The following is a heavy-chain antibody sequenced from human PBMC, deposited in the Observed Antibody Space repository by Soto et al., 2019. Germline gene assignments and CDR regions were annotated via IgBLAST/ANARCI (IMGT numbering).Heavy chain of an antibody. CDR2: IYYAGHT. Sequence: QVQLQESGPGLVKPSQTLSLTCSVSGVSINSGGYYWSWIRHHPGKGLEWIGYIYYAGHTFYNPSLKSRVAMSLDTSKNQFSLKLSSVTAADTAVYYCARGSQLERDALDIWGQGTMVTVSS. V-gene: IGHV4-31*03. CDR1: GVSINSGGYY. CDR3: ARGSQLERDALDI. J-gene: IGHJ3*02. D-gene: IGHD1-1*01.